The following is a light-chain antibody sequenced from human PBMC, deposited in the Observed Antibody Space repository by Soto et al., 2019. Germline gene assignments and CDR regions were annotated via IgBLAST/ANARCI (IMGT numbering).Light chain of an antibody. V-gene: IGKV2-28*01. CDR1: QSLLHSNGYKY. J-gene: IGKJ1*01. CDR3: MQALQTPPT. CDR2: LGS. Sequence: DIVMTQSPLSLPVTPGEPASISCRSSQSLLHSNGYKYLDWYLQKPGQSPQLLIYLGSNRASGVPDRVSGSGSGTDFTLKISSVEAEDVGVYYCMQALQTPPTFGQGTKVEIK.